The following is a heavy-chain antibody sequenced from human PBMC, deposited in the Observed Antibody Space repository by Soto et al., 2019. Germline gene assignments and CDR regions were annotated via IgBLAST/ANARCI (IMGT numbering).Heavy chain of an antibody. CDR1: GFTFSTYT. CDR2: IGIPGDA. V-gene: IGHV3-48*02. J-gene: IGHJ6*02. Sequence: EVQLVESGGGLVQPGGSLRLSCAASGFTFSTYTINWVRQAPGKGLEWLSHIGIPGDAKYADSVRGRFTISRDNAENSLYLQLNALRDEDTAVYYCARDYNYALDVWGQGTTVTVSS. CDR3: ARDYNYALDV.